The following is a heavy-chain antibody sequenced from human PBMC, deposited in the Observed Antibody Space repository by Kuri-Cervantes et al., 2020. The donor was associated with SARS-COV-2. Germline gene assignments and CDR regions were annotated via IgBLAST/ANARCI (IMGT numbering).Heavy chain of an antibody. CDR2: ISSWSTYI. J-gene: IGHJ4*02. D-gene: IGHD5-24*01. Sequence: GESLKISCSASGFTFSSYSINWVRQAPGKGLEWVSSISSWSTYIFYADSVKGRFTLSRDNARNSLYLQMNSLRAEDTAVYYCARLIGDGYPRYSFDHWGQGTLVTVSS. CDR3: ARLIGDGYPRYSFDH. CDR1: GFTFSSYS. V-gene: IGHV3-21*01.